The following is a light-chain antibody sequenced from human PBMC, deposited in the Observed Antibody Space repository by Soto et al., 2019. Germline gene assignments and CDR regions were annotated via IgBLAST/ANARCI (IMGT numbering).Light chain of an antibody. Sequence: EIVLTQSPGTLSLSPGERANLSCRASQSVRTNYLAWYQQKPGQAPRLLIYGASSRATGIPDRFSGSGSGTDFTLTISRLEPEDFVVYYCQQYGSSPTFGQGTKVEIK. CDR3: QQYGSSPT. V-gene: IGKV3-20*01. CDR2: GAS. J-gene: IGKJ1*01. CDR1: QSVRTNY.